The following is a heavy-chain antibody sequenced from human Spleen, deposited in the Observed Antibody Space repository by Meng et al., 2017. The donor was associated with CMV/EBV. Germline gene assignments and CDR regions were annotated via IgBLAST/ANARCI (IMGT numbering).Heavy chain of an antibody. CDR1: GFTFSSYW. CDR2: IYSGGRTT. CDR3: AKDPLYFRQ. V-gene: IGHV3-23*03. Sequence: GESLKISCAASGFTFSSYWMSWVRQAPERGLEWVSVIYSGGRTTYYADSVKGRFTVSRDDSKNTLYLQMDSLRAEDSAVYYCAKDPLYFRQWGRGTLVTVSS. J-gene: IGHJ1*01.